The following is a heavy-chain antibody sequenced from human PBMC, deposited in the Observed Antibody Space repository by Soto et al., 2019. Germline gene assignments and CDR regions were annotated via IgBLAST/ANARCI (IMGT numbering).Heavy chain of an antibody. CDR1: GGSIRSGDYY. Sequence: SETLSLTCTVSGGSIRSGDYYWSWIRQPPGKGLEWIGYIYSSGSAFYKPSLQSRISMSGDTSKNQFSLNLTSVSAADTAVYFCARGGYSYGNYFDSWGQGTPVTVSS. J-gene: IGHJ4*02. D-gene: IGHD5-18*01. V-gene: IGHV4-30-4*01. CDR2: IYSSGSA. CDR3: ARGGYSYGNYFDS.